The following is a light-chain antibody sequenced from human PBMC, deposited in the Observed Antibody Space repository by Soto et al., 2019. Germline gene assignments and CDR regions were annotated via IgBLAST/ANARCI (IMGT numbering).Light chain of an antibody. CDR1: SSDVGGYIY. J-gene: IGLJ1*01. CDR2: DVT. Sequence: HSVLTQPASVSGSPGQSITISCTVTSSDVGGYIYVSWYQQHPGKAPKLMIYDVTSRPSGVSYRFSGSKSGNTASLTISGLQAEDEADYYCSSYTTSSSYVFGTGTKVTVL. CDR3: SSYTTSSSYV. V-gene: IGLV2-14*01.